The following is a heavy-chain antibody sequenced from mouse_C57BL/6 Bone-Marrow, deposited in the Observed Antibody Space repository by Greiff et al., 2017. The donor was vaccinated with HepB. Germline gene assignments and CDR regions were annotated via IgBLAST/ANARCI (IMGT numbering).Heavy chain of an antibody. D-gene: IGHD1-1*01. CDR2: ISSGGSYT. V-gene: IGHV5-6*01. CDR1: GFTFSSYG. Sequence: EVQGVESGGDLVKPGGSLKLSCAASGFTFSSYGLSWVRQTPDKRLEWVATISSGGSYTYYPDSVKGRFTISRDNAKNTLYLQMSSLKSEDTAMYYCARRGDSSSYWYFDVWGTGTTVTVSS. CDR3: ARRGDSSSYWYFDV. J-gene: IGHJ1*03.